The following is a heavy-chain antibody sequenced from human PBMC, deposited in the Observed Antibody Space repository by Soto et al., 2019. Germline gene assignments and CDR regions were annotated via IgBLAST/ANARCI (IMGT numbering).Heavy chain of an antibody. D-gene: IGHD6-19*01. CDR2: TYYRSQWYN. CDR1: GESVSGNRAA. CDR3: ARTVARDYYCKGVDV. V-gene: IGHV6-1*01. Sequence: PSQTLSLTCVISGESVSGNRAAWNWIRQSPSRGLEWLGRTYYRSQWYNDYAVSVKGRIIINPDTSKNQFSLQLSSVTPEDTAVYYCARTVARDYYCKGVDVWGQGTTVTVSS. J-gene: IGHJ6*02.